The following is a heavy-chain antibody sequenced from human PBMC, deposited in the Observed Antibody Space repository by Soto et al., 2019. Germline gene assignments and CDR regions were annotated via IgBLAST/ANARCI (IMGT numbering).Heavy chain of an antibody. CDR1: GGTFSSYA. CDR3: ARGSDMGRGGDLYYYYGMDV. CDR2: IIPIFGTA. D-gene: IGHD5-18*01. Sequence: ASVKVSCKASGGTFSSYAISWVRQAPGQGLEWMGGIIPIFGTANYAQKFQGRVTITADESTSTAYMELSSLRSEDTAVYYCARGSDMGRGGDLYYYYGMDVWGQGTTVTVSS. J-gene: IGHJ6*01. V-gene: IGHV1-69*13.